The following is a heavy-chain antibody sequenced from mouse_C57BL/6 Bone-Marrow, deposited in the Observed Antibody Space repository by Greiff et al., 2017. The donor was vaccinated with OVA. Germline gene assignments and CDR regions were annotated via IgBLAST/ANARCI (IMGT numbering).Heavy chain of an antibody. CDR2: IYPYNDGT. Sequence: EVQLQESGPELVKPGASVKMSCKASGYTFTSYVMHWVKQKPGQGLEWIGYIYPYNDGTKYNEKFKGKATLTSDKSSSTAYLELSSLTSEDSAVYYCARRGYYDYDRWYFDVWGTGTTVTVSS. J-gene: IGHJ1*03. D-gene: IGHD2-4*01. CDR3: ARRGYYDYDRWYFDV. CDR1: GYTFTSYV. V-gene: IGHV1-14*01.